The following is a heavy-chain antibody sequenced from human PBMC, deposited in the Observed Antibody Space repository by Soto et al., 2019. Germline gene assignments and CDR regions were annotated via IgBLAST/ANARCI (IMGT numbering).Heavy chain of an antibody. CDR2: INHSGRT. CDR3: ARGRAIGSSTSCSKVDWFDP. CDR1: GGSFSGYY. Sequence: SETLSLTCAVYGGSFSGYYWSWIRQPPGKGLEWIGEINHSGRTNYNPSLKSRVTISVDTSKNQFSLKLSSVTAADTAVYYCARGRAIGSSTSCSKVDWFDPWGQGTLVTVSS. J-gene: IGHJ5*02. V-gene: IGHV4-34*01. D-gene: IGHD2-2*01.